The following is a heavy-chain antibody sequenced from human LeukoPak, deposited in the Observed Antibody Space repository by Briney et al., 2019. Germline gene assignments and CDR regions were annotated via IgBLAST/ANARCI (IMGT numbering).Heavy chain of an antibody. V-gene: IGHV4-31*03. CDR1: GVSISSGGYY. D-gene: IGHD3-16*01. CDR2: IYYSGST. Sequence: SETLSLTCTVSGVSISSGGYYWRWIRQHPGKGLEWIGYIYYSGSTYYNPSLKSRVTISVDTSKNQFSLKLSSVTAADTAVYYCARVGGVGTLFDYWGQGTLVTVSS. CDR3: ARVGGVGTLFDY. J-gene: IGHJ4*02.